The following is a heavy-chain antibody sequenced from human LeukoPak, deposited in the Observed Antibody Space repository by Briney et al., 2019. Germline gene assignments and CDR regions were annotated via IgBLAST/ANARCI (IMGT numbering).Heavy chain of an antibody. J-gene: IGHJ4*02. CDR2: IYYSGST. Sequence: SETLSLTCTVSGGSISSYYWSWIRQPPGKGLEWIGYIYYSGSTNYNPSLKSRVTISVDTSKNQFSLKLSSVTAADTAVYYCARGGDSIAARSFPLDYWGQGTLVTVSS. V-gene: IGHV4-59*01. CDR1: GGSISSYY. CDR3: ARGGDSIAARSFPLDY. D-gene: IGHD6-6*01.